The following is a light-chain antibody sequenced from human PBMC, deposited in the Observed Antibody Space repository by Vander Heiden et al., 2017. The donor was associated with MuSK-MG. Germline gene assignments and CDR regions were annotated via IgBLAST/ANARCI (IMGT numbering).Light chain of an antibody. CDR1: QSFRSSY. V-gene: IGKV3-20*01. J-gene: IGKJ3*01. Sequence: EIVLTQSPGTLSLSPGERATLSCRASQSFRSSYLAWYHHKAGQAPRLLIYGASTRATGIPDRFSGSGSGADFTLTISRLEPEDVAVYYCHQDDTTPFTFGHGTKVD. CDR2: GAS. CDR3: HQDDTTPFT.